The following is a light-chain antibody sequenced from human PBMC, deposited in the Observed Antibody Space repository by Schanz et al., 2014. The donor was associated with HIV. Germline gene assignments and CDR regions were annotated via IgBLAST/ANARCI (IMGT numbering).Light chain of an antibody. V-gene: IGKV1-33*01. CDR3: QQYDNLPYT. CDR2: DAS. Sequence: DIQMTQSPSSLSASVGDRVTITCQASQDISIYLNWYQQKPGKAPKLLIYDASNLETGVTSRFSGSGSGTDFTFTISSLQPEDIATYYCQQYDNLPYTFGQGTKLEIK. J-gene: IGKJ2*01. CDR1: QDISIY.